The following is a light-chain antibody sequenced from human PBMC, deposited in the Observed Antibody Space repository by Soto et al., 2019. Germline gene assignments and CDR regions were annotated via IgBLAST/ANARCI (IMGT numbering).Light chain of an antibody. V-gene: IGLV2-14*01. Sequence: QSVLIQPASVSGSPGQSITISCTGTSSDVGDYNYVSWYQLHPGKAPKLMIYEVTNRPSGVSSRFSGSKSGNTASLTISGLQSEDEADYYCSSYRSSNTVVFGGGTKLTVL. J-gene: IGLJ2*01. CDR1: SSDVGDYNY. CDR3: SSYRSSNTVV. CDR2: EVT.